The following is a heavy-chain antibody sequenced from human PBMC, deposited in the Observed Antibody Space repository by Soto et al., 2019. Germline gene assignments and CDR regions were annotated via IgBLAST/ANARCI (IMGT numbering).Heavy chain of an antibody. Sequence: QVQLVESGGGAVQPGESLRLSCVASGFDFTYYAMHWVRQAPGKGLESVAVMSSDGRKIHHTDYVKGRFTISRDNSKNQLYLQMNSLRKEDTAVYFCAKDEGVGGTLGLFDYWGQGTLVSVSS. V-gene: IGHV3-30*18. D-gene: IGHD1-26*01. CDR1: GFDFTYYA. CDR3: AKDEGVGGTLGLFDY. J-gene: IGHJ4*02. CDR2: MSSDGRKI.